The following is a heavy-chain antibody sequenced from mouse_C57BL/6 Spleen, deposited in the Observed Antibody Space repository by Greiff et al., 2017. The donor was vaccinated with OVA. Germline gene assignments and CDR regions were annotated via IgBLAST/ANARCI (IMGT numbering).Heavy chain of an antibody. J-gene: IGHJ1*03. D-gene: IGHD1-1*01. CDR1: GYTFTDYY. CDR3: ARRGGYYGSSLYWYFDV. Sequence: VVKPGASVKISCKASGYTFTDYYINWVKQRPGQGLEWIGWIFPGSGSTYYNEKFKGKATLTVDKSSSTAYMLLSSLTSEDSAVYFCARRGGYYGSSLYWYFDVWGTGTTVTVSS. V-gene: IGHV1-75*01. CDR2: IFPGSGST.